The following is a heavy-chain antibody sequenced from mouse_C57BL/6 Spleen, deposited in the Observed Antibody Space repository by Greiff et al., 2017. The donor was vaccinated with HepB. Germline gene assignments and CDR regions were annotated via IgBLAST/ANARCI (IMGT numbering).Heavy chain of an antibody. CDR2: IYPSDSET. Sequence: QVHVKQPGAELVRPGSSVKLSCKASGYTFTSYWMDWVKQRPGQGLEWIGNIYPSDSETHYNQKFKDKATLTVDKSSSTAYMQLSSLTYEDSAVHYCAYGSSSFYFDYWGQGTTLTVSS. V-gene: IGHV1-61*01. D-gene: IGHD1-1*01. CDR1: GYTFTSYW. CDR3: AYGSSSFYFDY. J-gene: IGHJ2*01.